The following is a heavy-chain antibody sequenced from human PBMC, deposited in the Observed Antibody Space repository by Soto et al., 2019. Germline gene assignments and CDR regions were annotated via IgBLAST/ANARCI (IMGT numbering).Heavy chain of an antibody. CDR1: GFTFSSDG. CDR3: AKDEEKITMVRGVIRFPPRY. Sequence: GGSLRLSCAASGFTFSSDGMHWVRQAPGKGLEWVAVISYDGSNKYYADSVKGRFTISRDNSKNTLYLQMNSLRAEDTAVYYCAKDEEKITMVRGVIRFPPRYWGQGT. J-gene: IGHJ4*02. D-gene: IGHD3-10*01. V-gene: IGHV3-30*18. CDR2: ISYDGSNK.